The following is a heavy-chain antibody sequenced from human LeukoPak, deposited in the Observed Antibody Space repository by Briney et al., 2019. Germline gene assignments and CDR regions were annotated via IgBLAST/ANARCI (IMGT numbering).Heavy chain of an antibody. J-gene: IGHJ4*02. CDR1: GFTFSNFG. CDR3: AREFRYCSGGSCYYYFDY. CDR2: IWYDGSNT. D-gene: IGHD2-15*01. V-gene: IGHV3-33*01. Sequence: GGSLRLSCAASGFTFSNFGLHWVRQAPGRGLEWVAAIWYDGSNTYYGDSVKGRFTISRDNSKNTLYLQMNSLRAEDTAVYYCAREFRYCSGGSCYYYFDYWGQGTLVTVSS.